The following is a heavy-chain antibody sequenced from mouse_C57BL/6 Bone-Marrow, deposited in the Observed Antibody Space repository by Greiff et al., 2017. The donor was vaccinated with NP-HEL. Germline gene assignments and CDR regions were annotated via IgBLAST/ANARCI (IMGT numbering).Heavy chain of an antibody. D-gene: IGHD2-4*01. CDR2: IDPNSGGT. CDR3: ARMGDYGGDWYFDV. Sequence: QVQLQQPGAELVKPGASVKLSCKASGYTFTSYWMHWVKQRPGRGLEWIGRIDPNSGGTKYNEKFKSKATLTVDKPSSTAYMQLSSLTSEDSAVYDCARMGDYGGDWYFDVWGTGTTVTVSS. J-gene: IGHJ1*03. V-gene: IGHV1-72*01. CDR1: GYTFTSYW.